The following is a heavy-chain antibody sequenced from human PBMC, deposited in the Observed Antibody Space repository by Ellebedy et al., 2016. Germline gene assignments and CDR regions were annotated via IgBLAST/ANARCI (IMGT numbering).Heavy chain of an antibody. CDR2: MNPNSGNT. J-gene: IGHJ4*02. Sequence: ASVKVSXKASGHTFTSYDINWVRQATGQGLEWMGWMNPNSGNTGYAQKFQGRVTMTRNTSISTAYMELSSLRSEDTAVYYCASDSSGWSGFDYWGQGTLVTVSS. CDR1: GHTFTSYD. CDR3: ASDSSGWSGFDY. D-gene: IGHD6-19*01. V-gene: IGHV1-8*01.